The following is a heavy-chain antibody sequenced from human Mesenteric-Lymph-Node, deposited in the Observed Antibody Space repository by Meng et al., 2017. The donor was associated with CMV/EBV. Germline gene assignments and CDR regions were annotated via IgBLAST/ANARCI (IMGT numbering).Heavy chain of an antibody. Sequence: GESLKISCAASGFTFSSYSMNWVRQAPGKGLEWVSYISSSSSTIYYADSVKGRFTISRDNAKNSLYLQMNSLRAEDTAVYYCARDQDDSSGYLRPNYFDYWGQGTLVTVSS. D-gene: IGHD3-22*01. CDR2: ISSSSSTI. V-gene: IGHV3-48*04. J-gene: IGHJ4*02. CDR3: ARDQDDSSGYLRPNYFDY. CDR1: GFTFSSYS.